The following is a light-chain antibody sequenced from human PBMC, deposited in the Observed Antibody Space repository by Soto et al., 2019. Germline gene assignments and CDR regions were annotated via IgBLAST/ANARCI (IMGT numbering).Light chain of an antibody. CDR3: QQYYMTPPAT. Sequence: DIQMTQSPSALSASIGDRVTITCRASQSISIWLAWYQQKPGKAPKLLIYAASSLESGVPSRFSGSGSGTDFTLTISSLQAEDVAVYYCQQYYMTPPATFGQGTKVDIK. V-gene: IGKV1-5*03. J-gene: IGKJ1*01. CDR2: AAS. CDR1: QSISIW.